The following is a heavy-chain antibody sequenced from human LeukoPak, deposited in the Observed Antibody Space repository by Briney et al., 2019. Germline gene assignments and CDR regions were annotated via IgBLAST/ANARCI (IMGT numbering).Heavy chain of an antibody. J-gene: IGHJ4*02. V-gene: IGHV3-21*01. CDR3: AKAQVSTGYSSGWAPFDY. Sequence: GGSLRLSCAASGFTFSSYSMNWVRQAPGKGLEWVSSISSSSSYIYYADSVKGRFTISRDNAKNSLYLQMNSLRAEDTAVYYCAKAQVSTGYSSGWAPFDYWGQGTLVTVSS. D-gene: IGHD6-19*01. CDR1: GFTFSSYS. CDR2: ISSSSSYI.